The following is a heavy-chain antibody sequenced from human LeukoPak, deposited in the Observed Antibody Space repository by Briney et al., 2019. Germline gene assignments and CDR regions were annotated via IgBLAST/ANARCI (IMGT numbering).Heavy chain of an antibody. CDR1: GYTFAGYY. CDR3: ARVSMVRGVSLGY. Sequence: GASVKVSCKASGYTFAGYYMHWVRQAPGQGLEWMGWINPNSGGTNYAQKFQGRVTMTRDTSISTAYMELSRLRSDDTAVYYCARVSMVRGVSLGYWGQGTLVTVSS. V-gene: IGHV1-2*02. CDR2: INPNSGGT. D-gene: IGHD3-10*01. J-gene: IGHJ4*02.